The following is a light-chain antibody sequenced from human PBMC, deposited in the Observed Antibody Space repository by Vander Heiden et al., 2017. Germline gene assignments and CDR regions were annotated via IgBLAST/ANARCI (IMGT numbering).Light chain of an antibody. V-gene: IGLV2-8*01. CDR1: SNDVGAYNY. Sequence: QSALSQPPSASGSPGQSVTISCTGTSNDVGAYNYISWYQQHPGKAPKLMISEVDKRPSGVPDRFSGSKSGNTASLTVSGLQAEDEADYYCSSYADNNLLFGGGTKLTVL. CDR3: SSYADNNLL. J-gene: IGLJ2*01. CDR2: EVD.